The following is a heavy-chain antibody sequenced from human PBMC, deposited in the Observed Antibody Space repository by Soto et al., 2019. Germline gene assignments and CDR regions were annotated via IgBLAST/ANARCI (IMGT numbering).Heavy chain of an antibody. D-gene: IGHD1-26*01. Sequence: GASVKVSCKASGGTFSSYAISWVRQAPGQGLEWMGGIIPIFGTANYAQKFQGRVTITADESTSTAYMELSSLRSEDTAVYYCARTPVGATYYYYGMDVWGQGTTVTVSS. CDR3: ARTPVGATYYYYGMDV. V-gene: IGHV1-69*13. CDR2: IIPIFGTA. CDR1: GGTFSSYA. J-gene: IGHJ6*02.